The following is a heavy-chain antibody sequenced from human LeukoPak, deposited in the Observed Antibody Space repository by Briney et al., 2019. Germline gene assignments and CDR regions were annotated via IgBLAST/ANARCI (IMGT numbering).Heavy chain of an antibody. D-gene: IGHD3-9*01. CDR1: VFTFSSYW. Sequence: GGSLRLSCAASVFTFSSYWMSWVRQAPGKGLEWVSGIFHSGSISYYADSVKGGFTISRDNSKNTVSVHMNSLRAEDTALYYCARDLDWGAFDAWGQGTLVTVSS. J-gene: IGHJ5*02. V-gene: IGHV3-23*01. CDR2: IFHSGSIS. CDR3: ARDLDWGAFDA.